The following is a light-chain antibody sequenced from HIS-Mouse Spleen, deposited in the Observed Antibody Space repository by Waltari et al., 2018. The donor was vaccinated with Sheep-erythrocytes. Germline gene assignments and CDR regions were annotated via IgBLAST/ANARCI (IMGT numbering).Light chain of an antibody. J-gene: IGLJ1*01. CDR2: DVS. Sequence: QSALTQPRSVSGSPGHAVTISCTVTSRDVGAYNYLPWYQQHPGKAPKPMIYDVSKRPSGVPDRFSGSKSGNTASLTISGLQAEDEADYYCCSYAGSYNHVFATGTKVTVL. CDR3: CSYAGSYNHV. CDR1: SRDVGAYNY. V-gene: IGLV2-11*01.